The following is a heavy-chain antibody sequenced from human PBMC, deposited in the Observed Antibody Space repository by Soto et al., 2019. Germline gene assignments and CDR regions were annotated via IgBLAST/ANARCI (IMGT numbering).Heavy chain of an antibody. J-gene: IGHJ4*02. CDR2: IYSSGST. CDR3: ARERAVAGNDYFDY. CDR1: GGSFSGYY. Sequence: SETLSLTCAVYGGSFSGYYWGWIRQSPGKGLEWIGFIYSSGSTNYNPSLKSRVIISVDLSENQFSLKLSSVTTADTAVYYCARERAVAGNDYFDYWGQGTLVTVSS. D-gene: IGHD6-19*01. V-gene: IGHV4-59*01.